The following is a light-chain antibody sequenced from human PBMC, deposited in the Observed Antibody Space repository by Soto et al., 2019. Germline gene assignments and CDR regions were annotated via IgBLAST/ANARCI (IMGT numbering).Light chain of an antibody. CDR3: QQYGGSPPYT. CDR2: RAS. CDR1: QSVSSIY. J-gene: IGKJ2*01. Sequence: EIVLTQSPGTLSLSPGERATLSCRASQSVSSIYLAWYQRKPGQAPRLLIYRASSRATGIPDRFSGSGSGTDFTLTISRLEPEDFAVYYCQQYGGSPPYTFGQGTKLEI. V-gene: IGKV3-20*01.